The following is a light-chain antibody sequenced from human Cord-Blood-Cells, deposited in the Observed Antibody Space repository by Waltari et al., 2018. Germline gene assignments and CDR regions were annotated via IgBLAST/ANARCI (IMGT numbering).Light chain of an antibody. Sequence: QSALTQPASVSGSPGQSITLPCPGTRRDVGGFNYVSWYQQHPGKAPKLMIYDVSKRPSGVSNRFSGSKSGNTASLTISGLQAEDEADYYCSSYTSSSTWVFGGGTKLTVL. V-gene: IGLV2-14*01. J-gene: IGLJ3*02. CDR2: DVS. CDR1: RRDVGGFNY. CDR3: SSYTSSSTWV.